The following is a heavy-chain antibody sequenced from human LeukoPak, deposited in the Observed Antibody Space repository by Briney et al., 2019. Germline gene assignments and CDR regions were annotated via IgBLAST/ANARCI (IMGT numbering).Heavy chain of an antibody. Sequence: PSQTLSLTCTVSGGSISSGSYYWSWIRQPAGKGLEWIGRIYTSGSTNYNPSLKSRVTISVDTSKNQFSLKLSSVTAADTAVYYCASGSSSSFDYWGQGTLVTVSS. CDR3: ASGSSSSFDY. V-gene: IGHV4-61*02. CDR1: GGSISSGSYY. J-gene: IGHJ4*02. D-gene: IGHD6-6*01. CDR2: IYTSGST.